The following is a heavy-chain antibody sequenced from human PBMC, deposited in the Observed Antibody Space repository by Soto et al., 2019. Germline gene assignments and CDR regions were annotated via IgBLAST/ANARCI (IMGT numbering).Heavy chain of an antibody. V-gene: IGHV4-59*08. CDR2: IYYSGST. D-gene: IGHD1-26*01. CDR3: ARATTVRWFDP. Sequence: SETLSITCTVSGGSISSYYWSWIRQPPGKGLEWIGYIYYSGSTNYNPSLKSRVTRSVDTSKNQFSLKLSSVTAADTAVYYCARATTVRWFDPWGQGTLVTVSS. J-gene: IGHJ5*02. CDR1: GGSISSYY.